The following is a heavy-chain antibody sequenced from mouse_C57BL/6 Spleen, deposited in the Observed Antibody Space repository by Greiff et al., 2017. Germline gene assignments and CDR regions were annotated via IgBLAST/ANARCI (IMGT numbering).Heavy chain of an antibody. Sequence: QVQLQQPGAELVKPGASVKLSCKASGYTFTSYWMQWVNQRPGQGLEWIGEIDPSDSYTNYNQKFKGNATVTVDTSSSTAYMQISSRTSEYSAVYYCARGKIYDYDEDWYFDVWGTGTTVTVSS. J-gene: IGHJ1*03. D-gene: IGHD2-4*01. CDR2: IDPSDSYT. CDR1: GYTFTSYW. V-gene: IGHV1-50*01. CDR3: ARGKIYDYDEDWYFDV.